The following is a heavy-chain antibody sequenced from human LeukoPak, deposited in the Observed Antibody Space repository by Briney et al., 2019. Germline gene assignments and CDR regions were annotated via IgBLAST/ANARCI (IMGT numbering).Heavy chain of an antibody. V-gene: IGHV3-23*01. J-gene: IGHJ4*02. CDR1: GFTFRSYA. D-gene: IGHD5-18*01. CDR3: AKDADTAMVSWSDY. CDR2: ISGSGGST. Sequence: HGGPLRLSCAASGFTFRSYAMSWVPQAPGKGLEGGSAISGSGGSTYYADSVKGRFTISRDNSKNTLYLQMNSLRAEDTAVYYCAKDADTAMVSWSDYWGQGTLVTVSS.